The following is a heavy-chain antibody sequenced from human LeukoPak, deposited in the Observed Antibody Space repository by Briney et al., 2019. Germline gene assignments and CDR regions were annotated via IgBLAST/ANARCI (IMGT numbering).Heavy chain of an antibody. CDR2: INPNSAGT. CDR1: GYTFTGYY. V-gene: IGHV1-2*02. Sequence: ASVTVSFMASGYTFTGYYMHWVRQAPGQGLEWMGWINPNSAGTNYAQKFQGSVTMTRDTSISTAYMELSRLRSDDTAVYYCARDLLGHDSSSYYYYFDYWGQGTLVTVSS. CDR3: ARDLLGHDSSSYYYYFDY. J-gene: IGHJ4*02. D-gene: IGHD3-22*01.